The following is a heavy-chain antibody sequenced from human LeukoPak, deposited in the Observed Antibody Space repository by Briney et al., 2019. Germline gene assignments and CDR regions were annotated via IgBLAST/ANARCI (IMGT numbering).Heavy chain of an antibody. CDR3: ARDRRTTVTIKGELFDY. CDR2: INPNSGGT. D-gene: IGHD4-17*01. J-gene: IGHJ4*02. Sequence: AASVKVSCKASGYTFTGYYMHWVRQAPGQVLEWMGWINPNSGGTNYAQKFQGRVTMTRDTSISTAYMELSRLRSDDTAVYYCARDRRTTVTIKGELFDYWGQGTLVTVSS. V-gene: IGHV1-2*02. CDR1: GYTFTGYY.